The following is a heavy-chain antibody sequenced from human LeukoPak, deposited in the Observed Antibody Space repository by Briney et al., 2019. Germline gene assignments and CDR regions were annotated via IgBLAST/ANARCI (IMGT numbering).Heavy chain of an antibody. CDR2: INPNSGGT. CDR1: GYTFTGYY. V-gene: IGHV1-2*02. D-gene: IGHD1-26*01. J-gene: IGHJ4*02. CDR3: ARDLLLVGASVFDY. Sequence: ASVKVSCKASGYTFTGYYMHWVRQAPGQGLEWMGWINPNSGGTNYAQKFQGRVTMTRDTSISTAYMELRSLRSDDTAVYYCARDLLLVGASVFDYWGQGTLVTVSS.